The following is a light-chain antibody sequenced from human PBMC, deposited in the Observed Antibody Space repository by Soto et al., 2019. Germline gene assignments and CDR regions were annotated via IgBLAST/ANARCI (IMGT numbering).Light chain of an antibody. CDR2: DAS. Sequence: EIVLTQSPGTQSLSPGERATPSCRASQSVTDYLVWYQQKPGQAPRLLIYDASNRATGITARFSGSGSGTDFTLVISSLEPEDSAVYYCQQRSTWPWTFGQGTKVEI. CDR1: QSVTDY. V-gene: IGKV3-11*01. J-gene: IGKJ1*01. CDR3: QQRSTWPWT.